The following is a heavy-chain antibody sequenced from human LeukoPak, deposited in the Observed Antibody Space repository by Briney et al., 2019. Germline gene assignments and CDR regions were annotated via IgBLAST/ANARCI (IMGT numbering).Heavy chain of an antibody. V-gene: IGHV1-2*06. CDR3: ARATWGMDV. Sequence: GASVKVSCKASGYTFTNYDINWVRQAPGQGLEWMGRINPNSGGTNYAQKFQGRVTMTRDTSISTAYMELSRLRSDDTAVYYCARATWGMDVWGQGTTVTVSS. D-gene: IGHD1-1*01. CDR2: INPNSGGT. J-gene: IGHJ6*02. CDR1: GYTFTNYD.